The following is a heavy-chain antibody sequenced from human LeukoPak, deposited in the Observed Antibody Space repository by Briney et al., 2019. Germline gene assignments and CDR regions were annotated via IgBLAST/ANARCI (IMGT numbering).Heavy chain of an antibody. Sequence: PGGSLRLSCAASGFTVSSNYMSWVRQAPGKGLGWVSVIYSGGSTYYADSVKGRFTISRDNSKNTLYLQMNSLRAEDTAVYYCARVHYDFWSGSKYYYYYYMDVWGKGTTVTASS. CDR2: IYSGGST. CDR3: ARVHYDFWSGSKYYYYYYMDV. V-gene: IGHV3-66*02. J-gene: IGHJ6*03. CDR1: GFTVSSNY. D-gene: IGHD3-3*01.